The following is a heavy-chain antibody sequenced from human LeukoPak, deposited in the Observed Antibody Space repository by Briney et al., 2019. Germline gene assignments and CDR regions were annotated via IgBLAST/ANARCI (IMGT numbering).Heavy chain of an antibody. V-gene: IGHV3-30*18. CDR1: GFTFSSYG. Sequence: GGSLRLSCAASGFTFSSYGMHRVRQAPGKGLEWVAVISYDGSNKYYADSVKGRFTISRDNSKNTLYLQMNSLRAEDTAVYYCAKDYRGMSSGWYGPSWGMDVWGQGTTVTVSS. CDR2: ISYDGSNK. CDR3: AKDYRGMSSGWYGPSWGMDV. D-gene: IGHD6-19*01. J-gene: IGHJ6*02.